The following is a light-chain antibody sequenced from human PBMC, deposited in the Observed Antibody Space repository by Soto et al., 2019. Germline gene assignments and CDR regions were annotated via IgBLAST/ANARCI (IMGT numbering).Light chain of an antibody. CDR2: EDS. V-gene: IGLV3-21*02. CDR1: NIGSKS. J-gene: IGLJ1*01. CDR3: QVWDSSSDHYA. Sequence: SYELTQPPSVSVAPGQTARITCGGNNIGSKSVNWYQQKPGQAPVLVVYEDSDRPSGIPERFSGSNSGNTATLTISRVEAGDEADYYCQVWDSSSDHYAFGTGTKVTVL.